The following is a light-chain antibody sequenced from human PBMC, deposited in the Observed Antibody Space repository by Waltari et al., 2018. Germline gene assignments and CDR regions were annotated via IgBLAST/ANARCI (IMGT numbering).Light chain of an antibody. CDR2: DVS. CDR1: SSNVGGHNY. V-gene: IGLV2-14*03. Sequence: QSALTQPSSGSRSTGPSRTISCTGTSSNVGGHNYVSWYQQHPGKAPKLKIYDVSDPPSGVSNRFSRSKSGNTASLTISGLQAEDETDYYCSSYTSSSTRVVFGGGTKLTVL. J-gene: IGLJ2*01. CDR3: SSYTSSSTRVV.